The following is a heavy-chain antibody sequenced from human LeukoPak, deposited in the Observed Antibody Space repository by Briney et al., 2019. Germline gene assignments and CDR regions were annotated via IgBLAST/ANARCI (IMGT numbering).Heavy chain of an antibody. V-gene: IGHV3-23*01. Sequence: PGGSLRLSCAASGFTFSSYAMSWVRQAPGKGLEWVSAISGSGGSTYYADSVKGRFTISRDNSKNTPYLQMNSLRAEDTAVYYCGAYDYIWGSYRYRLSDYWGQGTLVTVSS. CDR3: GAYDYIWGSYRYRLSDY. D-gene: IGHD3-16*02. J-gene: IGHJ4*02. CDR1: GFTFSSYA. CDR2: ISGSGGST.